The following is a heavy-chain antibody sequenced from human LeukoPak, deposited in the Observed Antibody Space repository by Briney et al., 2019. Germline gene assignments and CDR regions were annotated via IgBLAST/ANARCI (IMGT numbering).Heavy chain of an antibody. CDR2: INHSGST. CDR1: GGSFSGYY. J-gene: IGHJ4*02. D-gene: IGHD6-13*01. Sequence: SETLSLTCAVYGGSFSGYYWSWIRQPPGKGLEWIGEINHSGSTNYNPSLKRRATISVATSKNQFSLKLSSVTAADTAVYYCARGRVAAAGTPGYWGQGTLVTVSS. V-gene: IGHV4-34*01. CDR3: ARGRVAAAGTPGY.